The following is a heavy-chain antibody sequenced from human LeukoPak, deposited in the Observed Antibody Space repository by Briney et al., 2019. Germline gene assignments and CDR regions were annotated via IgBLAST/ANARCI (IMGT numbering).Heavy chain of an antibody. J-gene: IGHJ4*02. D-gene: IGHD2-2*01. CDR2: IYYSGST. V-gene: IGHV4-30-4*01. CDR3: ARALQYQLPSHFDY. Sequence: SETLSLTCTVSGGSISCGDYYWSWIRQPPGKGLEWIGYIYYSGSTYYNPSLTSRVTISVDSSKNQFSLKLSSVTAADTAVYYCARALQYQLPSHFDYWGQGTLVTVSS. CDR1: GGSISCGDYY.